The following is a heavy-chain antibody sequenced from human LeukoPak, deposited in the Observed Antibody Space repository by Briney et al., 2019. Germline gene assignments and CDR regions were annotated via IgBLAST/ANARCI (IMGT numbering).Heavy chain of an antibody. Sequence: ASVQVSCKVSGYTLTELSMHWVRQAPGKGLAWMGGFDPEDGETIYEQKFQGRVTMTEDTSTDTAYMELSSLRSEDTAVYYCATVGNIAAAGTGWFDPWGQGTLVTVSS. CDR1: GYTLTELS. J-gene: IGHJ5*02. CDR2: FDPEDGET. CDR3: ATVGNIAAAGTGWFDP. V-gene: IGHV1-24*01. D-gene: IGHD6-13*01.